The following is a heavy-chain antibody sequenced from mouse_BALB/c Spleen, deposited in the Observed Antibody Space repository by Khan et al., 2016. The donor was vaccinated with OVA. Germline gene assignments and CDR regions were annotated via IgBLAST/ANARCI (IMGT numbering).Heavy chain of an antibody. CDR2: LYPYNVDT. Sequence: VQLQQSGPELVKPGASVKMSCKASGYTFADYVIHWVKQKPGQGLEWIGYLYPYNVDTESTERFKGKATLTLDKSSNTAYMDLSSLTSADSAVYYGARTTTDYYTMGYWGQGTSVTVSS. CDR3: ARTTTDYYTMGY. D-gene: IGHD1-1*01. V-gene: IGHV1S136*01. CDR1: GYTFADYV. J-gene: IGHJ4*01.